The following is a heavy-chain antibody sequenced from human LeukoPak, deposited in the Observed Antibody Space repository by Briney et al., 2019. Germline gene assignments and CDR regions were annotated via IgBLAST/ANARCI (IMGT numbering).Heavy chain of an antibody. V-gene: IGHV1-18*01. CDR2: ISAYNGNT. CDR1: GYTFTSYG. CDR3: ARVGRRFGVVILAWYFDY. D-gene: IGHD3-3*01. Sequence: ASVKVSCKASGYTFTSYGISWVRQAPGQGLEWMGWISAYNGNTNYAQKLQGRVTVTTDTSTSTAYMELRSLRSDDTAVYYCARVGRRFGVVILAWYFDYWGQGTLVTVSS. J-gene: IGHJ4*02.